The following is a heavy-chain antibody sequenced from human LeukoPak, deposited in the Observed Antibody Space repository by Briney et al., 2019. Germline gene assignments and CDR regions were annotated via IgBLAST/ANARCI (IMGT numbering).Heavy chain of an antibody. D-gene: IGHD1-26*01. V-gene: IGHV3-30*18. CDR3: AKGELHFNTCSFDY. CDR2: ISYDGNHK. CDR1: GFTFSSG. Sequence: GTSLRLSCAASGFTFSSGMHWVRQAPGKGLEWVAVISYDGNHKYYGDSVKGRFTISRDDSRNTLYLQMDSLKTEDTAVYYCAKGELHFNTCSFDYWGQGTLVTVSS. J-gene: IGHJ4*02.